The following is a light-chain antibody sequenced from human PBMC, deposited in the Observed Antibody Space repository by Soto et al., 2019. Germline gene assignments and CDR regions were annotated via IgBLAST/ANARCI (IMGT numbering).Light chain of an antibody. CDR1: QSVSSK. Sequence: EIVMTQSPATLSVSPGEGATLSCRASQSVSSKLAWYQQKPGQAPRLLISGISKRATGIPDRFSGGGSGTDFTLTISRLEPEDFALYICQQYDASPITFGQGTRLEIK. CDR3: QQYDASPIT. V-gene: IGKV3-20*01. J-gene: IGKJ5*01. CDR2: GIS.